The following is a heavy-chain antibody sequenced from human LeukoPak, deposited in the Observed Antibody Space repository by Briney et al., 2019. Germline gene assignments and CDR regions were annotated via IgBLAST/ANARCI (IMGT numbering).Heavy chain of an antibody. V-gene: IGHV3-21*04. CDR3: AREHSLGYYMDV. Sequence: GGSLRLSCAASGFTFSTYSMNWLRQAPGKGPEWVSSISGSSNYIFYADSVKGRFTISRDNAKNSLYLQMNSLRAEDTAVYYCAREHSLGYYMDVWGKGTTVTVSS. D-gene: IGHD3-3*02. J-gene: IGHJ6*03. CDR2: ISGSSNYI. CDR1: GFTFSTYS.